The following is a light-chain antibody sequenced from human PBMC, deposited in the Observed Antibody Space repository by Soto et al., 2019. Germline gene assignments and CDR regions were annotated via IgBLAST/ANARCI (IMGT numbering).Light chain of an antibody. J-gene: IGLJ1*01. CDR3: NSYREDHPRFYV. V-gene: IGLV2-14*03. CDR2: DVG. Sequence: QSVLTQPASVSGCPGQSITISCTGTHSDIGNYNYVSWYQHLPGKAPKLMIYDVGSRPSGVSSRFSGSKSGNTASLAISGLQAEDEADYYCNSYREDHPRFYVFGTGTKVTVL. CDR1: HSDIGNYNY.